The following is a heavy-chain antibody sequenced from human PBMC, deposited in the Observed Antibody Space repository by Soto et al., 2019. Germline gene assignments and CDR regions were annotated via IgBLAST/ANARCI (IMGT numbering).Heavy chain of an antibody. CDR3: ARSLRFALYYYYYGMDV. CDR1: GFTFSSYD. Sequence: GGSLRLSCAASGFTFSSYDMHWVRQATGKGLEWVSAIGTAGDTYYPGSVKGRFTISRENAKNSLYLQMNSLRAEDTAVYYCARSLRFALYYYYYGMDVWGQGTTVTVSS. D-gene: IGHD3-3*01. J-gene: IGHJ6*02. CDR2: IGTAGDT. V-gene: IGHV3-13*01.